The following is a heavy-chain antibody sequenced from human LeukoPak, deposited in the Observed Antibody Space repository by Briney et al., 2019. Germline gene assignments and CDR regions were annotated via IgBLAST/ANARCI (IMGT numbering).Heavy chain of an antibody. CDR2: IQYDGSRI. CDR1: EFSFADFG. V-gene: IGHV3-33*01. D-gene: IGHD2-15*01. Sequence: GGSLRLSCEASEFSFADFGMHWVRQAPGKGLEWVAVIQYDGSRIYYSDAVKGRFTISRGNSKNTLYLEMHSLRVDDTALYYCARQRLGCSGGSCYSFDFWGQGTLVTVSA. J-gene: IGHJ4*02. CDR3: ARQRLGCSGGSCYSFDF.